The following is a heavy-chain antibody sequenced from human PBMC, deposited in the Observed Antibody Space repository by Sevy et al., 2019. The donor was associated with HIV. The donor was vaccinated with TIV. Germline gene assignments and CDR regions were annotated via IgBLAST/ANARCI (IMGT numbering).Heavy chain of an antibody. CDR2: MNPNSGNT. CDR3: ASYYDSSGYYFDAFDI. D-gene: IGHD3-22*01. V-gene: IGHV1-8*01. Sequence: ASVKVSCKASGYTFTSYDINWVRQATGQGLEWMGWMNPNSGNTGYAQKFQGRVTMTRKTSISTAYMELSSLRSEDTAVYYCASYYDSSGYYFDAFDIWGQGTMVTVSS. J-gene: IGHJ3*02. CDR1: GYTFTSYD.